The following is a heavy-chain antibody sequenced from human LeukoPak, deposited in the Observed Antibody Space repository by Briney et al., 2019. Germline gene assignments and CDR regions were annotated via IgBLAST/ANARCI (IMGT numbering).Heavy chain of an antibody. Sequence: PSETLSLTCAVYGGSFSGYYWSWIRQPPGKGLEWIGEINHSGSTNYNPSLKSRVTISVDTSKNQFSLKLSSVTAADTAVYYCARRRYGDYWVARYFGLWGRGTLVTGSS. CDR1: GGSFSGYY. J-gene: IGHJ2*01. D-gene: IGHD4-17*01. CDR2: INHSGST. V-gene: IGHV4-34*01. CDR3: ARRRYGDYWVARYFGL.